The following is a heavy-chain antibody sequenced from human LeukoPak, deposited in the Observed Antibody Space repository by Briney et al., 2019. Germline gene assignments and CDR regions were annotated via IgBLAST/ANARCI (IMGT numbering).Heavy chain of an antibody. D-gene: IGHD4-17*01. Sequence: SETLSLTCTVSGGSISSYYWSWIRQPPGKGLEWIGYIYYSGSTNYNPSLKSRVTISVDTSNIQFSLKLSCVTAADTAVYYCATQFTVSAHFDYWGQGTLVTVSS. V-gene: IGHV4-59*01. J-gene: IGHJ4*02. CDR1: GGSISSYY. CDR2: IYYSGST. CDR3: ATQFTVSAHFDY.